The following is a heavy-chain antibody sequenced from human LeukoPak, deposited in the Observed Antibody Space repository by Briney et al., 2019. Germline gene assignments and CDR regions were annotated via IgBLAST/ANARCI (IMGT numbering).Heavy chain of an antibody. CDR2: ISSSSSYI. CDR3: ARDSGNWNYPYYFDY. Sequence: GGSLRLSCAASGFTFSSYSMNWVRQAPGKGLEWVSSISSSSSYIYYADSVKGRFTISRDNAKNSLYLQMNSLRAEDTAVYYCARDSGNWNYPYYFDYWGQGTLVTVSS. D-gene: IGHD1-7*01. J-gene: IGHJ4*02. V-gene: IGHV3-21*01. CDR1: GFTFSSYS.